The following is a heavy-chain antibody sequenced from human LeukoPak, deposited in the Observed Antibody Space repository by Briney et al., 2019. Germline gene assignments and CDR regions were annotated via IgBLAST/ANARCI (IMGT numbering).Heavy chain of an antibody. D-gene: IGHD6-19*01. CDR1: GGSFSGYY. CDR3: ATQDLPLAVAGLHAFDI. J-gene: IGHJ3*02. Sequence: SETLSLTCAVYGGSFSGYYWSWIRQPPGKGLEWIGEINHSGGTNYNPSLKSRVTISVDTSKNQFSLKLSSVTAADTAVYYCATQDLPLAVAGLHAFDIWGQGTMVTVSS. V-gene: IGHV4-34*01. CDR2: INHSGGT.